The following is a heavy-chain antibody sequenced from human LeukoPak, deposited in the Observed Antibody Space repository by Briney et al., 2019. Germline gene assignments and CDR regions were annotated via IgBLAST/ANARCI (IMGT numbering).Heavy chain of an antibody. CDR2: IYYSGTT. D-gene: IGHD2-2*01. V-gene: IGHV4-59*12. CDR3: ARGVYCGSTSCYLRRSLKFDP. J-gene: IGHJ5*02. Sequence: SETLSLTCTVSGGSISSYYWSWIRQPPGKGLEWIGYIYYSGTTNYNPSLKSRVTISVDTSKNQFSLKLSSVTAADTAVYYCARGVYCGSTSCYLRRSLKFDPWGQGTLVTVSS. CDR1: GGSISSYY.